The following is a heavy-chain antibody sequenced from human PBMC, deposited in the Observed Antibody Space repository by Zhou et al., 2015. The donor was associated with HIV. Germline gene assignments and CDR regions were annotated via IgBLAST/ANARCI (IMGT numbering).Heavy chain of an antibody. CDR2: IIPILGIA. D-gene: IGHD2-15*01. V-gene: IGHV1-69*02. J-gene: IGHJ5*02. CDR3: ARAAGYCSGGSCYGDWFDP. Sequence: QVQLVQSGAEVKKPGSSVKVSCKASGGTFSSYTISWVRQAPGQGLEWMGRIIPILGIANYAQKFQGRVTITADKSTSTAYMELSSLRSEDTAVYYCARAAGYCSGGSCYGDWFDPWGQGTLVTVSS. CDR1: GGTFSSYT.